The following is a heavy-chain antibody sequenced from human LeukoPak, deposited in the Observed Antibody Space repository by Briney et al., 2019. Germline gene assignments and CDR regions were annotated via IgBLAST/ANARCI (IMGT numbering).Heavy chain of an antibody. CDR3: ARDPEYSSSSREFDY. CDR2: ISSSSSYI. D-gene: IGHD6-6*01. V-gene: IGHV3-21*01. J-gene: IGHJ4*02. Sequence: GGSLRLSCAASGFTFSSYSMNWVRQAPGKGLEVVSSISSSSSYIYYADSVKGRFTISRDNAKNSLYPQMNSLRAEGTAVYYCARDPEYSSSSREFDYWGQGTLVTVSS. CDR1: GFTFSSYS.